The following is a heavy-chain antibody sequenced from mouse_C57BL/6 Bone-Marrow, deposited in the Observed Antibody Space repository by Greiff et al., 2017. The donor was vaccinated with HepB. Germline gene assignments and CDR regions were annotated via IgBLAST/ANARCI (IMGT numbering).Heavy chain of an antibody. CDR2: ISYDGSN. CDR3: ARESNPFDY. CDR1: GYSITSGYY. J-gene: IGHJ2*01. D-gene: IGHD2-5*01. Sequence: VQLQQSGPGLVKPSQSLSLTCSVTGYSITSGYYWNWIRQFPGNKLEWMGYISYDGSNNYNPSLKNRISITRDTSKNQFFLKLNSVTTEDTATYYCARESNPFDYWGQGTTLTVSS. V-gene: IGHV3-6*01.